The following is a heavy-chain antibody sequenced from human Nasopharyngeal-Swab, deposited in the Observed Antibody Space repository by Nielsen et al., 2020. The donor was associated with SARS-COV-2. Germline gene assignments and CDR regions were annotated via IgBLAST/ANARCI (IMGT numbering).Heavy chain of an antibody. J-gene: IGHJ3*02. D-gene: IGHD5-24*01. CDR3: AKDIPDGALDI. Sequence: SLKISCAASGFTFDDYAMHWVRQAPGKGLEWVSGISWNSKAIDYVDSVKGRFTISRDNAKSSLYLQMNSLRAEDTALYYCAKDIPDGALDIWGQGTMVTVSS. CDR2: ISWNSKAI. CDR1: GFTFDDYA. V-gene: IGHV3-9*01.